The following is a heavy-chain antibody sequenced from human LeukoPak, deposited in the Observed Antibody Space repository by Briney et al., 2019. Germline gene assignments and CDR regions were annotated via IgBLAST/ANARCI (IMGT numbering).Heavy chain of an antibody. J-gene: IGHJ4*02. V-gene: IGHV4-30-4*01. CDR3: ARDREGYDSSGYYRYFDY. CDR2: IYYSGST. CDR1: GASVSSGSYY. D-gene: IGHD3-22*01. Sequence: NPSETLSLTCTVSGASVSSGSYYWSWIRQPPGKGLEWIGYIYYSGSTYYNPSLKSRVTISVDTSKNQFSLKLSSVTAADTAVYYCARDREGYDSSGYYRYFDYWGQGTLVTVSS.